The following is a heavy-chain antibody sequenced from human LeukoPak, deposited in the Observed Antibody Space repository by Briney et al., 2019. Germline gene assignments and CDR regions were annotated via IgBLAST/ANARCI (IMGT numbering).Heavy chain of an antibody. CDR2: ISDYNGNT. CDR1: GYTFTSYG. V-gene: IGHV1-18*01. D-gene: IGHD3-22*01. Sequence: ASVKVSCKASGYTFTSYGISWVRQAPGQGLEWMGWISDYNGNTNYAQKLQGRVTMTTDTSTSTAYMELRSLRSDDTAVYYCARDSVFAYSLHGSGYSLDYWGQGTLVTVSS. J-gene: IGHJ4*02. CDR3: ARDSVFAYSLHGSGYSLDY.